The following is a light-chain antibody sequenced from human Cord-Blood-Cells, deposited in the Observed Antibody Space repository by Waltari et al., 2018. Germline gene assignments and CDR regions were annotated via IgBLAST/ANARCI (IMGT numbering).Light chain of an antibody. CDR2: GAS. V-gene: IGKV3-15*01. Sequence: EIVMTQSPAPLSVPPGERATLSCRASQSVSIDLAWYQQKPGQAPRPLIYGASTRATGIPARFSGSGSGTEFTLTISSLQSEDFAVYYCQQYNNWPRMYTFGQGTKLEIK. CDR1: QSVSID. J-gene: IGKJ2*01. CDR3: QQYNNWPRMYT.